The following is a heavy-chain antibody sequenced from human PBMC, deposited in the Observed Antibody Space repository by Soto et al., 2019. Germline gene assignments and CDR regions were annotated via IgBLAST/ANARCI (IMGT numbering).Heavy chain of an antibody. D-gene: IGHD3-10*01. Sequence: QVQLVQSGAEVKKPGASVKVSCKASGYTFTGYYMHWVRQAPGQGLEWMGWINPNSGGTNYAQKFQGWGTMTGDTSISTAYMELSRLRSDDTAVYYCARGRALWFGELLPLNYYYYGMDVWGQGTTVTVSS. CDR3: ARGRALWFGELLPLNYYYYGMDV. J-gene: IGHJ6*02. V-gene: IGHV1-2*04. CDR1: GYTFTGYY. CDR2: INPNSGGT.